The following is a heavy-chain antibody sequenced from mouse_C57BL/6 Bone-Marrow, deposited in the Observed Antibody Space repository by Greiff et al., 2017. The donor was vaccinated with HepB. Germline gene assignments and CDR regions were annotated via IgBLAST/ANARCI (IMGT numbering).Heavy chain of an antibody. J-gene: IGHJ3*01. CDR2: IWSGGST. V-gene: IGHV2-2*01. Sequence: QVQLKQSGPGLVQPSQSLSITCTVSGFSLTSYGVHWVRQSPGKGLEWLGVIWSGGSTDYNAAFISRLSISKDNSKSQVFFKMNSLQADDTAIYYCARKDGSQAWFAYWGQGTLVTVSA. CDR1: GFSLTSYG. D-gene: IGHD1-1*01. CDR3: ARKDGSQAWFAY.